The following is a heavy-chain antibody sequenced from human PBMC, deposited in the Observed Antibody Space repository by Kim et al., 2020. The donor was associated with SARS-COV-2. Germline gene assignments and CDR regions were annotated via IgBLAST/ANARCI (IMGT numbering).Heavy chain of an antibody. CDR1: GGSISSSNY. CDR2: IFHSGTT. V-gene: IGHV4-4*02. D-gene: IGHD1-1*01. J-gene: IGHJ6*02. CDR3: ARVPFTTTKIFYYYGMDV. Sequence: SETLSLTCAVSGGSISSSNYWCWVRQPPGQGLEWIGEIFHSGTTNYNPSLKSRVTISVDKSKDQISLKLKSVTAADTAVYFCARVPFTTTKIFYYYGMDVWGQGTTVTVSS.